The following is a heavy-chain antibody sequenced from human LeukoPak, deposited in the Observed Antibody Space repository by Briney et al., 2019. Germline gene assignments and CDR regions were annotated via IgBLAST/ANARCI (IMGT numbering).Heavy chain of an antibody. D-gene: IGHD3-16*01. CDR2: ISVYNGNT. V-gene: IGHV1-18*01. CDR1: GYTFINYG. J-gene: IGHJ3*02. Sequence: GASVKVSCKASGYTFINYGISWVRQAPGQGLEWMGWISVYNGNTNYAQKLQDRVTMTTDTSTSTAYMELRSLRSDDTAVYYCARGGSRTYYDYIWGSSGAPDIWGQGTMVTVSS. CDR3: ARGGSRTYYDYIWGSSGAPDI.